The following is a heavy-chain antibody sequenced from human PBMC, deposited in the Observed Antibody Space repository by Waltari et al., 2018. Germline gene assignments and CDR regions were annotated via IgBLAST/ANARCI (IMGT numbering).Heavy chain of an antibody. J-gene: IGHJ3*01. CDR1: GFTFGDYN. Sequence: EVQLVASGGGLVKPGGSLRLSCRGSGFTFGDYNMNGVRQAPGKGLEWVSSISSTNNDIYYADSVKGRFTISRDNAKNALYMQMNSLRVEDTAVYYCASVGESSSWFTGSLGWSGGQGTMVVVSA. CDR2: ISSTNNDI. D-gene: IGHD6-13*01. V-gene: IGHV3-21*01. CDR3: ASVGESSSWFTGSLGWS.